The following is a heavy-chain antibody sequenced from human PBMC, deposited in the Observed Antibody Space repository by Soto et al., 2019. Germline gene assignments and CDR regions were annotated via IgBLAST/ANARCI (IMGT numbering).Heavy chain of an antibody. CDR3: AREIGGSVVPAADAFDI. D-gene: IGHD2-2*01. V-gene: IGHV1-46*01. Sequence: ASVKVSCKASGYTFTYYHVHWVRQAPGQGLEWMGMINPNGGDTSYAQKFQGRVTMTRDTSTSTVYMEVSSLRSEDTALYYCAREIGGSVVPAADAFDIWGQGTMVTVSS. CDR1: GYTFTYYH. J-gene: IGHJ3*02. CDR2: INPNGGDT.